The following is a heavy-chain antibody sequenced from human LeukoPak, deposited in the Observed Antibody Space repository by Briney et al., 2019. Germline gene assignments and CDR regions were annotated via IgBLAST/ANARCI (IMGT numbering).Heavy chain of an antibody. J-gene: IGHJ4*02. CDR2: IYYSGST. CDR3: ARAPKRVGATDY. CDR1: GGSISSYY. D-gene: IGHD1-26*01. V-gene: IGHV4-59*12. Sequence: SETLSLTCTVSGGSISSYYWSWIRQPPGKGLEWIGYIYYSGSTNYNPSLKSRVTISVDTSKNQFSLKLSSVTAADTAVYYCARAPKRVGATDYWGQGTLVTVSS.